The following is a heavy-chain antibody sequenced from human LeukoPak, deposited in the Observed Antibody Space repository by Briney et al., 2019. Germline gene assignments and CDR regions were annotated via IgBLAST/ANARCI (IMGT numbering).Heavy chain of an antibody. Sequence: NPSETLSLTCTVSGGSIRSYYWSWIRQPPGKGLGWIGYIYYSGSTNYNPSLKSRVSISVDTSKNQFSLKLSSVTAADTAVYYCARTGSTVTMLYPFDHWGQGTLVTVSS. CDR1: GGSIRSYY. CDR2: IYYSGST. D-gene: IGHD4-17*01. V-gene: IGHV4-59*01. CDR3: ARTGSTVTMLYPFDH. J-gene: IGHJ4*02.